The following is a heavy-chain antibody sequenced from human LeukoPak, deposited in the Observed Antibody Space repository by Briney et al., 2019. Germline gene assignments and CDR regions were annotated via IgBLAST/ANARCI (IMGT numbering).Heavy chain of an antibody. CDR2: IGVYNGNT. CDR1: GFTFTSYG. Sequence: ASVKVSCKTSGFTFTSYGIAWVRQAPGQGLEWMGWIGVYNGNTSKAQNLQGRVTMTTDPSTSTAYLELRSLRSDGTAVYYCARDQWILRGSYWFDFWGQGTLVTVTS. V-gene: IGHV1-18*04. D-gene: IGHD1-26*01. J-gene: IGHJ4*02. CDR3: ARDQWILRGSYWFDF.